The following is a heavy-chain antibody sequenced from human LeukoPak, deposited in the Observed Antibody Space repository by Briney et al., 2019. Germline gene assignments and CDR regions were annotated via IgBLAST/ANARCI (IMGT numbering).Heavy chain of an antibody. Sequence: ASVKVSCKASGYTLTRYYMHWVRQAPGQGLEWMGWIKPNSGGTNYAQKFQGRVTMTRDTSISTAYMELSRLRSDDTAVYYCARVMSDITMTVRRWFDPWGQGTLVTVSS. D-gene: IGHD3-22*01. CDR2: IKPNSGGT. V-gene: IGHV1-2*02. CDR1: GYTLTRYY. CDR3: ARVMSDITMTVRRWFDP. J-gene: IGHJ5*02.